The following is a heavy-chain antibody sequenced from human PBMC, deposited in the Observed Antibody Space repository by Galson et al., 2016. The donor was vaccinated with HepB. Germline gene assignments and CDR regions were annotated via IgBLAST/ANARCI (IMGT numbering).Heavy chain of an antibody. CDR1: GFTFSRYG. Sequence: SLRLSCAASGFTFSRYGMHWVRQAPGKGLEWVAVIWSDGSNQYIVDSVKGRFTISRDNSKNTRYLQMNSLRAEDTAVYYCASAGVVVPLASRSFDYWGQGTLVTVSS. CDR3: ASAGVVVPLASRSFDY. CDR2: IWSDGSNQ. D-gene: IGHD3-22*01. V-gene: IGHV3-33*01. J-gene: IGHJ4*02.